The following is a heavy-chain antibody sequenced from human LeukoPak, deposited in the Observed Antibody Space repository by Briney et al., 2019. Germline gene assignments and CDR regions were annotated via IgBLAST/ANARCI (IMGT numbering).Heavy chain of an antibody. V-gene: IGHV3-15*01. CDR2: IKSKTDGGTT. D-gene: IGHD5-18*01. CDR1: GFSFSNAW. CDR3: ANDLGWIQLNLG. Sequence: GGSLRLSCAASGFSFSNAWMSWVRQAPGQGLEWVGRIKSKTDGGTTDYAAPVKGRFTISKDNSRNTVYLQMNSLRAEDTAVYYCANDLGWIQLNLGRGQGTLVTVSS. J-gene: IGHJ4*02.